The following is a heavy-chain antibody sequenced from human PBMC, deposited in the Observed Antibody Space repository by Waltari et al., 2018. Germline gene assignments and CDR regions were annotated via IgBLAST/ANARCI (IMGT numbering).Heavy chain of an antibody. V-gene: IGHV3-7*01. CDR3: ARDRTSPRGVMNYYDSSGYYYFDY. CDR1: GFTFSGYW. Sequence: EVQLVESGGGLVQPGGSLRLSCAASGFTFSGYWMSWVRQAPGKGLEWVANIKQDGSEKYYVDSVKGRFTISRDNAKNSLYLQMNSLRAEDTAVYYCARDRTSPRGVMNYYDSSGYYYFDYWGQGTLVTVSS. D-gene: IGHD3-22*01. CDR2: IKQDGSEK. J-gene: IGHJ4*02.